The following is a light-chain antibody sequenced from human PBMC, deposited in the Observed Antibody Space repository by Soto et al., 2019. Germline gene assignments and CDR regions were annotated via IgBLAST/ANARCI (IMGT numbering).Light chain of an antibody. J-gene: IGLJ1*01. V-gene: IGLV2-14*01. CDR1: SSDVGGYNY. CDR2: DVN. CDR3: SSYTSIDTRV. Sequence: QSVLTQPASVSGSPGQSITISCTGTSSDVGGYNYVSWYQQHPGKAPKLMIYDVNIRPSGVSNRFSGSKSGNTASLTISGLQAEDEADYYCSSYTSIDTRVFGTGTKVTVL.